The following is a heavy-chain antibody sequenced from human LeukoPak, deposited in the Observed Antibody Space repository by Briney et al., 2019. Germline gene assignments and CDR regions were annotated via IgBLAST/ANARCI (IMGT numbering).Heavy chain of an antibody. V-gene: IGHV4-59*01. CDR2: IYYSGST. Sequence: SETLSLTCTVSGGSISSYYWSWIRQPPGKGLEWIGYIYYSGSTNYNPSLKSRVTISVDTSENQFSLKLSSVTAADTAVYYCARDREAAAGYCFDYWGQGTLVTVSA. D-gene: IGHD6-13*01. J-gene: IGHJ4*02. CDR1: GGSISSYY. CDR3: ARDREAAAGYCFDY.